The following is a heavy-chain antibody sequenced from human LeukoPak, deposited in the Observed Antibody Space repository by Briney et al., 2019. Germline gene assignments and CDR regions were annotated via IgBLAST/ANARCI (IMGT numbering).Heavy chain of an antibody. D-gene: IGHD3-3*01. Sequence: SETLSLTCAVYGGSFSGYYWSWIRQPPGKGLEWIGEINHSGSTNYNPSLKSRVTISVDTSKNQFSLKLSSVTAADTAVYYCARGYYDFWSGYSSYQNWGQGTLVTVSS. CDR3: ARGYYDFWSGYSSYQN. J-gene: IGHJ4*02. CDR1: GGSFSGYY. CDR2: INHSGST. V-gene: IGHV4-34*01.